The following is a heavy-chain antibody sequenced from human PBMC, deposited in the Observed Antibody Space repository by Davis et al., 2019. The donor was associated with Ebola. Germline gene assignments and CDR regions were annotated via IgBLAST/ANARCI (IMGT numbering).Heavy chain of an antibody. V-gene: IGHV3-11*01. CDR2: ISSSGSTI. J-gene: IGHJ4*02. CDR3: ARHRYYDFWSGYPYYFDY. CDR1: GFTFSDYY. D-gene: IGHD3-3*01. Sequence: GESLKISCAASGFTFSDYYMSWIRQAPGKGLEWVSYISSSGSTIYYADSVKGRFTISRDNAKNSLYLQMSSLRAEDTAVYYCARHRYYDFWSGYPYYFDYWGQGTLVTVSS.